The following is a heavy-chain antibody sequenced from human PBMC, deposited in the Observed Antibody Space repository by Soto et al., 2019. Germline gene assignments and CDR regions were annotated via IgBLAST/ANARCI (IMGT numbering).Heavy chain of an antibody. J-gene: IGHJ6*04. D-gene: IGHD4-17*01. V-gene: IGHV3-13*05. Sequence: GGSLRLSCTASGFTFSTFDMHWVRQVTGKGLEWVSGIGTAGDPYYPGSVKGRCTVSRENAKKSLYIQMNSLSAGDTTVDYCARAPQDYGDYVSYAMDVWGEETTVTASS. CDR2: IGTAGDP. CDR3: ARAPQDYGDYVSYAMDV. CDR1: GFTFSTFD.